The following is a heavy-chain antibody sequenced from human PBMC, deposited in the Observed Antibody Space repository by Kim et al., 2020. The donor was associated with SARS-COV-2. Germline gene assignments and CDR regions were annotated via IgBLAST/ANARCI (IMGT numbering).Heavy chain of an antibody. V-gene: IGHV3-15*01. CDR3: TTDRGGGSYLIDY. D-gene: IGHD2-15*01. Sequence: DAPVKGRLTISRDDSKNTLYLQMNSLKTEDTAVYYCTTDRGGGSYLIDYWGQGTLVTVSS. J-gene: IGHJ4*02.